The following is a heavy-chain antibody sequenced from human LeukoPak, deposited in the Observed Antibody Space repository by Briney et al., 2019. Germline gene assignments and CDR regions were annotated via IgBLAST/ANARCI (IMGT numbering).Heavy chain of an antibody. V-gene: IGHV3-23*01. D-gene: IGHD3-22*01. CDR2: VSGSGGST. CDR3: AKATVYYDSSGYPYYFDY. CDR1: GFTFSSYA. J-gene: IGHJ4*02. Sequence: GGSLRLSXAASGFTFSSYAMSWVRQAPGKGLEWVSAVSGSGGSTYYADSVKGRFTISRDSSKNTLYLQMNSLRAEDTAVYYCAKATVYYDSSGYPYYFDYWGQGTLVTVSS.